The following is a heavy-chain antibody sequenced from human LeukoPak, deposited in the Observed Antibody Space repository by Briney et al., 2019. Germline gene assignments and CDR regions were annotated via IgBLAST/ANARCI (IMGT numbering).Heavy chain of an antibody. Sequence: GGSLRLSCAASGFTFSSYAMSWVRQAPGKGLEWVSAISGSGGSTYYAGSVKGRFTISRDNSKNTLYLQMNSLRAEDTAVYYCAIGSIVVVPAAKRFDPWGQGTLVTVSS. V-gene: IGHV3-23*01. CDR1: GFTFSSYA. CDR2: ISGSGGST. D-gene: IGHD2-2*01. J-gene: IGHJ5*02. CDR3: AIGSIVVVPAAKRFDP.